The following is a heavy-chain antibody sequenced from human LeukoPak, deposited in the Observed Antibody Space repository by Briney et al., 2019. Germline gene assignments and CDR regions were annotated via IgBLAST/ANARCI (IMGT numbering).Heavy chain of an antibody. V-gene: IGHV3-53*01. CDR3: ARRGMAYCSSTSCYFDYYYYMDV. D-gene: IGHD2-2*01. CDR1: GFTVSSNY. CDR2: IYSGGST. Sequence: GGSLRLSCAASGFTVSSNYMSWVRQAPGKGLEWVSVIYSGGSTYYADSVKGRFTISRDNSKNTLYLQMNSLRAEDTAVYYCARRGMAYCSSTSCYFDYYYYMDVWGKGTTVTVSS. J-gene: IGHJ6*03.